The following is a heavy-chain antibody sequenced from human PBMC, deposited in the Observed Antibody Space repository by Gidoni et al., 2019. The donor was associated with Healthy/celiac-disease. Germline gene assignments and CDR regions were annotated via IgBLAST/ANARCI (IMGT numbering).Heavy chain of an antibody. CDR3: AILDGGQWLVPT. Sequence: QVQLQQLGAGLLNPSETLSLPSAVYGGSFSGYYCSWIRQPPGKGLEWIGEINHSGSTNYNPSLKRRVTISVDTSKNQFSLKLSSVTAADTAVYYCAILDGGQWLVPTWGQGTLVTVSS. J-gene: IGHJ5*02. D-gene: IGHD6-19*01. CDR1: GGSFSGYY. V-gene: IGHV4-34*01. CDR2: INHSGST.